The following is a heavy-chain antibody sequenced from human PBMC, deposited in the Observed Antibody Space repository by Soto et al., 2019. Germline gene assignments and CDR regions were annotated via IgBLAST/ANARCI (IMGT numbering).Heavy chain of an antibody. Sequence: GGSLRLSCAGSGFTFSSYSMNWVRQAPGKGLEWVSSISSSSSYIYYADSVKGRFTISRDNAKNSLYLQMNSLRAEDTAVYYCARMAATWFGDPSPADYWGQGTLVTVSS. J-gene: IGHJ4*02. CDR1: GFTFSSYS. CDR2: ISSSSSYI. V-gene: IGHV3-21*01. CDR3: ARMAATWFGDPSPADY. D-gene: IGHD3-10*01.